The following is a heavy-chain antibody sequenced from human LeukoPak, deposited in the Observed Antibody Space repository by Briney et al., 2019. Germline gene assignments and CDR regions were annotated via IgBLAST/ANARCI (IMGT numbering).Heavy chain of an antibody. V-gene: IGHV4-34*01. J-gene: IGHJ6*02. Sequence: SETLSLTCAVYGGSFSGYYWSWTRQPPGKGLEWIGEINHSGSTNYNPSLKSRVTISVDTSKNQFSLKLSSVTAADTAVYYCARGTISSSWYYYYYYGMDVWGQGTTVTVSS. CDR3: ARGTISSSWYYYYYYGMDV. D-gene: IGHD6-13*01. CDR2: INHSGST. CDR1: GGSFSGYY.